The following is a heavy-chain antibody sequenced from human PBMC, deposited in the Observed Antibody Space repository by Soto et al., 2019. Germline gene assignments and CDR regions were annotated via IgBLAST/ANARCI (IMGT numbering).Heavy chain of an antibody. CDR3: ARQWQSSAADYYYYYGMDV. Sequence: SETLSLTCTVSGGSISSSSYYWGWIRQPPGKGLEWIGSIYYSGSTYYNPSLKSRVTISVDTSENQFSLKLSSVTAADTAVYYCARQWQSSAADYYYYYGMDVWGQGTTVTVSS. CDR1: GGSISSSSYY. J-gene: IGHJ6*02. CDR2: IYYSGST. D-gene: IGHD6-25*01. V-gene: IGHV4-39*01.